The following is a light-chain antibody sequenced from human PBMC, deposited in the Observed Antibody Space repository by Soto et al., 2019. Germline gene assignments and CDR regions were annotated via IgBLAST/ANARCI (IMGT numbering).Light chain of an antibody. V-gene: IGKV1-39*01. CDR2: AAS. J-gene: IGKJ1*01. Sequence: DIQMTQSPSSLSASVGDRVTITCLASQSISSYLNWYQQKPGKVPKPLIYAASSLQSGVPSRFSGSGSGTDFTLTISSLQPEDFATYYCQQSYSTPRTFGQGTKVDIK. CDR1: QSISSY. CDR3: QQSYSTPRT.